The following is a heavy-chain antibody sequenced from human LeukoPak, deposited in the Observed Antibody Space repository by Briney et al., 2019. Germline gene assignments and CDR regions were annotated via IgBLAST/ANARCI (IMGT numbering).Heavy chain of an antibody. D-gene: IGHD6-19*01. V-gene: IGHV3-74*01. CDR1: GFTFGSHW. CDR3: ARGDSEGSSAIDY. J-gene: IGHJ4*02. Sequence: GGSLRLSCAASGFTFGSHWMHWVRQAPGRGLVWLSRIKSDGISTNYADSVEARFTISRDNAKSTLYLQMNSLRAEDTGVYYCARGDSEGSSAIDYWGQGTLVTVSS. CDR2: IKSDGIST.